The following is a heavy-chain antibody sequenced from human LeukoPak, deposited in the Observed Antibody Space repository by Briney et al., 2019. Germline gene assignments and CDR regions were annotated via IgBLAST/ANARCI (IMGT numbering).Heavy chain of an antibody. CDR3: AKEDPYAL. Sequence: GGSLRLSCAASGFSFSSYWMHWVRQAPGKGLEWVAFIRYDGSNKYYADSVKGRFTISRDNSKNTLYLQMNSLRAEDTAVYYCAKEDPYALGGQGTLVTVSS. D-gene: IGHD1-1*01. V-gene: IGHV3-30*02. CDR1: GFSFSSYW. J-gene: IGHJ4*02. CDR2: IRYDGSNK.